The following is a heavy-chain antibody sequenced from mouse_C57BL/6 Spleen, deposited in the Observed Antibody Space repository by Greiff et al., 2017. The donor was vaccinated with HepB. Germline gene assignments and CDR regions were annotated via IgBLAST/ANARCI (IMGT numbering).Heavy chain of an antibody. V-gene: IGHV1-15*01. CDR1: GYTFTDYE. D-gene: IGHD1-1*01. CDR2: IDPETGGT. CDR3: TIGSSHWYFDV. Sequence: LQESGAELVRPGASVTLSCKASGYTFTDYEMHWVKQTPVHGLEWIGAIDPETGGTAYNQKFKGKAILTADKSSSTAYMELRSLTSEDSAVYYCTIGSSHWYFDVWGTGTTVTVSS. J-gene: IGHJ1*03.